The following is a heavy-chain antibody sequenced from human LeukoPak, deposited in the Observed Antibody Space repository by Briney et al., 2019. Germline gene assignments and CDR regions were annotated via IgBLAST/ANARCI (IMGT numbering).Heavy chain of an antibody. Sequence: PGGSLRLSCAASGFTFSSYSMNWVRQAPGKGLEWVSYIPSSSSTIYYADSVKGRFTISRDNAKNSLYLQMNSLRAEDTAVYYCASWGRGATSHPNADYWGQGTLVTVSS. D-gene: IGHD3-16*01. CDR1: GFTFSSYS. V-gene: IGHV3-48*04. J-gene: IGHJ4*02. CDR2: IPSSSSTI. CDR3: ASWGRGATSHPNADY.